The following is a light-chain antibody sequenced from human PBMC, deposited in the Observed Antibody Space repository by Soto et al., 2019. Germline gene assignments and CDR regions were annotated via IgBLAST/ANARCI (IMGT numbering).Light chain of an antibody. V-gene: IGKV3-11*01. CDR2: DSS. Sequence: ESVLTQSPATLSLSPGERAILCCRASQNICKNVGWYRQKPGQAPTLLIYDSSYRATGVPARLSGSESGTDFTLTIPTLEPERFALYYCQDRDGWSTVDAFGGGTTVK. CDR3: QDRDGWSTVDA. CDR1: QNICKN. J-gene: IGKJ4*01.